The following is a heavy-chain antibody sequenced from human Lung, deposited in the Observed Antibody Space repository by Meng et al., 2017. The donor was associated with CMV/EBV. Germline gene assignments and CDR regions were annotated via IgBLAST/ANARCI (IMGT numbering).Heavy chain of an antibody. J-gene: IGHJ5*02. CDR2: IYYSGST. V-gene: IGHV4-39*01. CDR3: AKRGQWLVNNWFDP. CDR1: GGSIGSSSYY. D-gene: IGHD6-19*01. Sequence: SGGSIGSSSYYWGWIRQPPGKGLGWIGSIYYSGSTYYNPSLKSRVTISVDTSKNQFSLKLSSVTAADTAVYYCAKRGQWLVNNWFDPWGQGTLVTVSS.